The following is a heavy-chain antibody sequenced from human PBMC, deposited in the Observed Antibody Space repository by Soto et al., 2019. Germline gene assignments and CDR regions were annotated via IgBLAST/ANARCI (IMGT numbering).Heavy chain of an antibody. CDR2: IHHSGRT. J-gene: IGHJ6*02. CDR1: GVSFDGYY. D-gene: IGHD3-3*01. V-gene: IGHV4-34*01. CDR3: ARGVDSWSGYRV. Sequence: SETLSLTCALYGVSFDGYYWSWVRQSPGKGLEWIGEIHHSGRTKYNPSLKSRVSLSVDTSTKHFSLRLTSVTAADRGVYYCARGVDSWSGYRVWGRRSSGTVSS.